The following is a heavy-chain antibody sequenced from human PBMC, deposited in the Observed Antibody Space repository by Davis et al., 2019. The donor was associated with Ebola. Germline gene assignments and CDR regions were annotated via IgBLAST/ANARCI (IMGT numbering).Heavy chain of an antibody. J-gene: IGHJ4*02. CDR3: ARNSSGFGYFDS. V-gene: IGHV4-59*11. CDR1: GGSISTHY. D-gene: IGHD3-22*01. Sequence: PSETLSLTCTVSGGSISTHYWNWIRQPPGKGLEWIGYVDYSGSTNYNPSLKSRVTISVDTSKNQFSLRLTSITVADTAVYYCARNSSGFGYFDSWGQGTLVTVSS. CDR2: VDYSGST.